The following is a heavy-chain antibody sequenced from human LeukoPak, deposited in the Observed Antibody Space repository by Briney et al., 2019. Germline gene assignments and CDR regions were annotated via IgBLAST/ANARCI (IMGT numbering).Heavy chain of an antibody. CDR1: GYTFNSFW. V-gene: IGHV5-51*01. D-gene: IGHD3-9*01. CDR2: IFPGDSET. CDR3: TRQAAILTGSDFWFDP. Sequence: GESLKISCKGSGYTFNSFWIGWVRQMPGKGLEWMGIIFPGDSETIYSPSFEGQVTISADKSITTAYLQWSSLKASDTAIYYCTRQAAILTGSDFWFDPWGQGTLVTVSS. J-gene: IGHJ5*02.